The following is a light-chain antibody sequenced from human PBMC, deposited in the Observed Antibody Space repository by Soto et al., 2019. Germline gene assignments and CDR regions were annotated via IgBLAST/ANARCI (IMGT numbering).Light chain of an antibody. CDR3: QQYDNWLRT. V-gene: IGKV3-20*01. CDR1: QSVSSSY. CDR2: GAS. J-gene: IGKJ1*01. Sequence: EIVLTQSPGTLSLSPGERATLSCRASQSVSSSYLAWYQQKPGQAPRLLIYGASSRATGIPDRFSGSGSGTEFTFTISSLQSEDFAVYYCQQYDNWLRTFGQGTKVDIK.